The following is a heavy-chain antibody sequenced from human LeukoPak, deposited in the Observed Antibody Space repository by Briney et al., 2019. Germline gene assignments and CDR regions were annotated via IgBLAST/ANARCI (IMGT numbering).Heavy chain of an antibody. V-gene: IGHV3-23*01. D-gene: IGHD6-13*01. CDR3: ARDVAAAGYYYYMDV. J-gene: IGHJ6*03. CDR1: GFTFSGYA. CDR2: ISGSGDTT. Sequence: GGSLRLSCAASGFTFSGYAMTWVRQVPGKGLEWVSSISGSGDTTDYADSVKGRFTISRDNAKNSLYLQMNSLRAEDTALYYCARDVAAAGYYYYMDVWGKGTTVTVSS.